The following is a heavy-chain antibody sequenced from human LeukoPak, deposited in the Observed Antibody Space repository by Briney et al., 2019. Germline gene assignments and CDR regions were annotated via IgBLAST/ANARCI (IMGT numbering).Heavy chain of an antibody. CDR3: ARDRAPQYSSSSQDGFDP. J-gene: IGHJ5*02. Sequence: PGGSLRLSCAASGFTFSSYSMNWVRQAPGKGLEWVSSISSSSSYIYYADSVKGRFTISRDNAKNSLYLQMNSLRAEDTAVYYCARDRAPQYSSSSQDGFDPWGQGTLVTVSS. V-gene: IGHV3-21*01. D-gene: IGHD6-13*01. CDR2: ISSSSSYI. CDR1: GFTFSSYS.